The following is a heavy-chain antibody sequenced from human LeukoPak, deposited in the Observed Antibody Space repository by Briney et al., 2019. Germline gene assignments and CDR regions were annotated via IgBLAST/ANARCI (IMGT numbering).Heavy chain of an antibody. CDR2: ISYDGSNK. J-gene: IGHJ6*03. CDR3: AKVAEVGATGYYYYMDV. D-gene: IGHD1-26*01. Sequence: GRSLRLSCAASGFTFSSYGMHWVRQAPGKGLEWVAVISYDGSNKYYADSVKGRFTISRDNSKNTLYLQMSSLRAEDTAVYYCAKVAEVGATGYYYYMDVWGKGTTVTISS. CDR1: GFTFSSYG. V-gene: IGHV3-30*18.